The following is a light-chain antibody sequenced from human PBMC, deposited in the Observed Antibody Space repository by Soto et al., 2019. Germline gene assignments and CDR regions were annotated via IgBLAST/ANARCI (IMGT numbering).Light chain of an antibody. V-gene: IGLV2-14*01. CDR2: DVS. Sequence: QSVLTQPASVSGSPGQSITISCTGTSSDVGGYNYVSWYQQHPGKAPKLMIYDVSNRPSGVSNRFSGSKSGNTASLTISGPQAEDEADYYCSSYTSSSTYNYVFGTGTKVTVL. J-gene: IGLJ1*01. CDR3: SSYTSSSTYNYV. CDR1: SSDVGGYNY.